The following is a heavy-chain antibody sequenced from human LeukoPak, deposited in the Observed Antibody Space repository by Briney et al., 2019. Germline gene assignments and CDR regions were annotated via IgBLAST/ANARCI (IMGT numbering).Heavy chain of an antibody. J-gene: IGHJ5*02. D-gene: IGHD6-13*01. Sequence: GGSLRLSCAASGFTFRDFGMHWVRQAPGKGLEWVAFIRNDGSKDYYPDSVKGRFTISRDNSRTTLYLQMHGLRIEDTAVYYCVKGGSSSHNWFDPWGQGILVTVSS. CDR2: IRNDGSKD. V-gene: IGHV3-30*02. CDR3: VKGGSSSHNWFDP. CDR1: GFTFRDFG.